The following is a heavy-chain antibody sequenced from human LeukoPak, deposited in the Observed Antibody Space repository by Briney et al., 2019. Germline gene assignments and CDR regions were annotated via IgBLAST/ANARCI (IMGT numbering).Heavy chain of an antibody. CDR1: GGSISSGDYY. Sequence: PSQTLSLTCTVSGGSISSGDYYWHWFRQPPGKGLEWIGYIYYSGSTYCNPSLKSRVTVSVDTSKNQFSLKLSSVTAADTAVYYCARSEARAGTFPFDYWGQGTLVTVSS. CDR2: IYYSGST. J-gene: IGHJ4*02. CDR3: ARSEARAGTFPFDY. D-gene: IGHD6-13*01. V-gene: IGHV4-30-4*08.